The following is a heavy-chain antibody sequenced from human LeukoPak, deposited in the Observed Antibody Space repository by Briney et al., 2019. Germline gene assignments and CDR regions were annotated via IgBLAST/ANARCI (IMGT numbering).Heavy chain of an antibody. CDR1: GSSITSSGSY. Sequence: SQTLSLTCTVSGSSITSSGSYWSWVRQHPEKGLEWIGYIYYSGSTYYNPSLNSRLTISLDTSKKQFSLNLTSVTAADTAVYYCARERRVGSVYYGMGVWGQGTTVTVSS. CDR2: IYYSGST. CDR3: ARERRVGSVYYGMGV. J-gene: IGHJ6*02. D-gene: IGHD3-10*01. V-gene: IGHV4-31*03.